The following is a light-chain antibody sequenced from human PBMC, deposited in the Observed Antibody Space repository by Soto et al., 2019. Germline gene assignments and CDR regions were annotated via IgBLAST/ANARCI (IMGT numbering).Light chain of an antibody. CDR2: DAS. CDR3: QQSYSTPWT. CDR1: RNIGTF. V-gene: IGKV1-39*01. J-gene: IGKJ1*01. Sequence: DIHMTQFPAWKSLFVGDTVDVTCXPSRNIGTFLNWYQHKPGKAPQLLIYDASSLLSGVPSRFSGSGSGTDFTLTISSLQPEDFATYYCQQSYSTPWTFGQGTKVDI.